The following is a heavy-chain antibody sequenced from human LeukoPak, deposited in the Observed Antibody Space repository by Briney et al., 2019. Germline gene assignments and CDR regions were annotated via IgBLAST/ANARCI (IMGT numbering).Heavy chain of an antibody. D-gene: IGHD5-12*01. J-gene: IGHJ5*02. CDR1: GFIFSQYS. CDR2: IRSSSET. V-gene: IGHV3-48*01. Sequence: GGSLRLSCAASGFIFSQYSMNWVRQAPGKGLEWVSHIRSSSETFYADSVKGRFTISRDNARNSLYLLMNNLRGEDTAIYYCARDAGNSGYGCDLWGQGILVTVSS. CDR3: ARDAGNSGYGCDL.